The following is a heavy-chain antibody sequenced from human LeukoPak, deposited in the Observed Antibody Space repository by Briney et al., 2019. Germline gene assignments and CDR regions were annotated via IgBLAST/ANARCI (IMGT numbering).Heavy chain of an antibody. CDR3: ARQIVGATFGSLDY. CDR2: IIPILDIP. J-gene: IGHJ4*02. CDR1: GGTFSSYA. Sequence: PVKVSCKASGGTFSSYAISWVRQAPGQGLEWMGRIIPILDIPNYAQKFQGRVTITADKSTSTAYMELSSLRSEDTAVYYCARQIVGATFGSLDYWGQGTLVTVSS. D-gene: IGHD1-26*01. V-gene: IGHV1-69*04.